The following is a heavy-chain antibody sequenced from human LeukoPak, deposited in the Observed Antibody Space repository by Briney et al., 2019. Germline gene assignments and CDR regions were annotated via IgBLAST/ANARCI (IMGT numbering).Heavy chain of an antibody. Sequence: SETLSLTCTVSGGSISSYYWSWIRQPPPKGLEWIGYIYYSGSTNYNPSLKSRVTISVDTSKNQFSLKLSSVTAADTAVYYCARALQSERVLWFGELFFDYWGQGTLVTVSS. CDR2: IYYSGST. CDR1: GGSISSYY. CDR3: ARALQSERVLWFGELFFDY. D-gene: IGHD3-10*01. V-gene: IGHV4-59*01. J-gene: IGHJ4*02.